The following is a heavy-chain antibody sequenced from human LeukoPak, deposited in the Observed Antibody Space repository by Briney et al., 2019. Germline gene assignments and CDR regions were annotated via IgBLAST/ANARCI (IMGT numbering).Heavy chain of an antibody. CDR3: ARGYDFWSGHSYFDY. D-gene: IGHD3-3*01. Sequence: ASVKVSCKASGGTFSSYAISWVRQAPGQGLEWMGGIIPIFGTANYAQKFQGRVTITADESTSTAYMELSSLRSEDTAVYYCARGYDFWSGHSYFDYWGQGTLVTASS. CDR1: GGTFSSYA. CDR2: IIPIFGTA. V-gene: IGHV1-69*01. J-gene: IGHJ4*02.